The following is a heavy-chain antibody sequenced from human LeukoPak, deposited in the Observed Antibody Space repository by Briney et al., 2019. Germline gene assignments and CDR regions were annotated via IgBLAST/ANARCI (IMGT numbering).Heavy chain of an antibody. J-gene: IGHJ4*02. CDR3: ARDLGSGWIIVDY. D-gene: IGHD6-19*01. CDR2: INPNSGGT. V-gene: IGHV1-2*02. Sequence: ASVKVSCKASGYTFTAYYMHWVRQAPGQGLEWMGWINPNSGGTNSAQKFQGRVTLTRDTSISTAYLELSSLRSDDTAVYYCARDLGSGWIIVDYWGQGTLVTVSS. CDR1: GYTFTAYY.